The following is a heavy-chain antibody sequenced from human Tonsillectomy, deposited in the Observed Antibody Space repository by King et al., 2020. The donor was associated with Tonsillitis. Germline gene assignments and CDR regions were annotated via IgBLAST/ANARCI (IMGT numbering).Heavy chain of an antibody. CDR3: ARDLGYYARTGYHDY. CDR2: ISYDGSDK. V-gene: IGHV3-30*04. D-gene: IGHD3-10*01. CDR1: GFTFSTYA. Sequence: VQLVESGGGVVQPGRSLRLSCAASGFTFSTYAMHWVRQAPGKGLEWVAVISYDGSDKYYADSVKGRFTISRDKSKNTLYLQMNSLRVEDTAVYYCARDLGYYARTGYHDYWGEGTLVTVSS. J-gene: IGHJ4*02.